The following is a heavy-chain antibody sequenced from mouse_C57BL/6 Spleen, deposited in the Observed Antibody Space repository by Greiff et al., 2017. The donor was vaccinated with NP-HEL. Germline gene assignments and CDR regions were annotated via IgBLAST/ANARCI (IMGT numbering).Heavy chain of an antibody. J-gene: IGHJ2*01. Sequence: EVMLVESEGGLVQPGSSMKLSCTASGFTFSDYYMAWVRQVPEKGLEWVANINHEGSSTYYPASLKSRFIISRDTAKNTPYLQMSSLKSEDTATYYFASDSGGFGYWGHGTTLTVSS. D-gene: IGHD1-3*01. CDR1: GFTFSDYY. CDR2: INHEGSST. V-gene: IGHV5-16*01. CDR3: ASDSGGFGY.